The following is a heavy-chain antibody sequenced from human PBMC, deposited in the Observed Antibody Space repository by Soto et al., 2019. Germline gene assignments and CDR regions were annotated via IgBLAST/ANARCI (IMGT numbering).Heavy chain of an antibody. J-gene: IGHJ5*02. CDR1: GGTFSSYA. CDR3: ARGYDSMVNWFDP. Sequence: SVKVSCKASGGTFSSYAISWVRQAPGQGLEWMGGIIPIFGTANYAQKFQGRVTITADESTSTAYMELSSLRYEDTAVYYCARGYDSMVNWFDPWGQGTLVTVSS. CDR2: IIPIFGTA. D-gene: IGHD3-22*01. V-gene: IGHV1-69*13.